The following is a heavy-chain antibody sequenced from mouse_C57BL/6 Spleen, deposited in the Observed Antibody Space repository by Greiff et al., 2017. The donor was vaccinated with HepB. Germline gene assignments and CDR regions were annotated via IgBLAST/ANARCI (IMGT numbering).Heavy chain of an antibody. J-gene: IGHJ1*03. V-gene: IGHV1-50*01. CDR1: GYTFTSYW. CDR3: ARKGDYEYDGYWYFDV. CDR2: IDPSDSYT. D-gene: IGHD2-4*01. Sequence: QVQLQQPGAELVKPGASVKLSCKASGYTFTSYWMQWVKQRPGQGLEWIGEIDPSDSYTNYNQKFKGKATLTVDTSSSTAYMQLSSLTSEDSAVDYCARKGDYEYDGYWYFDVWGTGTTVTVSS.